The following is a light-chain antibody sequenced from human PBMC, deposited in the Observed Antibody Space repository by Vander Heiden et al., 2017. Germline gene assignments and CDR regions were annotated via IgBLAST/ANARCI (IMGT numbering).Light chain of an antibody. CDR2: DAS. J-gene: IGKJ4*01. Sequence: DIVLTQSPATLSLSPGDRATLSCGANETISPMYLAWFQQRPGLAPRLLIYDASNRATGVPDRFSGIGSGTDFTLTITRVEPEDFGVYYCQQYRTAPFTFGGGTKVDIK. CDR1: ETISPMY. CDR3: QQYRTAPFT. V-gene: IGKV3D-20*01.